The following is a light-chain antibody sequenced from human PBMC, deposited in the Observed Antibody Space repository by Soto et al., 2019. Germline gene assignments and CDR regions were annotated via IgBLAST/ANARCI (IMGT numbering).Light chain of an antibody. V-gene: IGLV2-14*01. CDR2: EVS. J-gene: IGLJ3*02. Sequence: QSALTQPASVSGSPGQSITISCTGTSSDVGGHNYVSWYQQHPGKAPKLIIYEVSNRPSGVSYRFSASKSGNTASLTISGLQAEDEADYYCNSYTSRMTWVFDGGTKLTVL. CDR1: SSDVGGHNY. CDR3: NSYTSRMTWV.